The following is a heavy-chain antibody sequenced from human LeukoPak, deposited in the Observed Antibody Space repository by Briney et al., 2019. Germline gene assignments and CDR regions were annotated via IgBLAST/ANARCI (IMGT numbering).Heavy chain of an antibody. CDR2: ISGSGGST. CDR1: GFTFSSYA. Sequence: GSLRLSCAASGFTFSSYAMSWVRQAPGKGLEWVSAISGSGGSTYYADSVKGRFTISRDNSKNTLYLQMNSLRAEDTAVYYCAKSGLLGYDFWSGYYLDYWGQGTLVTVSS. D-gene: IGHD3-3*01. J-gene: IGHJ4*02. CDR3: AKSGLLGYDFWSGYYLDY. V-gene: IGHV3-23*01.